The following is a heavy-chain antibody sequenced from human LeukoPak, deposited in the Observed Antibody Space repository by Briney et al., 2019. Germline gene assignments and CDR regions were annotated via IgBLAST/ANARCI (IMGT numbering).Heavy chain of an antibody. CDR3: ARVPVKARGIVVVPAAKDAFDI. V-gene: IGHV4-61*02. CDR2: IYTSGST. J-gene: IGHJ3*02. D-gene: IGHD2-2*01. CDR1: GGSISSGSYY. Sequence: PSQTLSLTCTVSGGSISSGSYYWSWIRQPAGKGLEWIGRIYTSGSTNYNPSLKSRDTISVDTSKNQFSLKLSSVTAADTAVYYCARVPVKARGIVVVPAAKDAFDIWGQGTMVTVSS.